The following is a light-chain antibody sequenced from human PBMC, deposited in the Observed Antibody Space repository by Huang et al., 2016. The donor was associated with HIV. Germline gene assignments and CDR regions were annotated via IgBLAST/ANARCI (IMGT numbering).Light chain of an antibody. Sequence: DIQMTQSTSTLSASVGDRVTITCRASQNIRSWLAWYQQKPGKAPKLLIYKASSLESEVPSRFSGSGSGTEFTLTISSLQPDDFATYYCQQYNSYSKTFGQGTKVEIK. J-gene: IGKJ1*01. CDR1: QNIRSW. CDR2: KAS. CDR3: QQYNSYSKT. V-gene: IGKV1-5*03.